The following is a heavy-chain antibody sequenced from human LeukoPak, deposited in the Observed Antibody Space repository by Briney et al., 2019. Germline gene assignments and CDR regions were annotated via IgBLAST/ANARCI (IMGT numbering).Heavy chain of an antibody. J-gene: IGHJ6*02. CDR2: IIPIFGIA. CDR3: ASLTRRRGYFYGVDV. Sequence: SVKVSCKASGGTFSSYAISWVRQAPGQGLEWMGRIIPIFGIASYAQKFQGRVTITADKSTSTAYMELSSLRSEVTAVYYCASLTRRRGYFYGVDVWGQGTTVTVSS. CDR1: GGTFSSYA. V-gene: IGHV1-69*04.